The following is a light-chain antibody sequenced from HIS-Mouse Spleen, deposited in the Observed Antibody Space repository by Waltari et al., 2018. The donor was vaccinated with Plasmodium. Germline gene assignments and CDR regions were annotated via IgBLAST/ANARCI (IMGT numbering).Light chain of an antibody. Sequence: DIQMTQSPSSLSASVGDRVTITCQASQDISNYLTLYQQKPGKAPNLLIYDAANLEKGVTIRFIGKGYGTDFTFTISRLQPEDIATYYCQQYDNLLRFTFGPGTKVDIK. J-gene: IGKJ3*01. CDR1: QDISNY. V-gene: IGKV1-33*01. CDR3: QQYDNLLRFT. CDR2: DAA.